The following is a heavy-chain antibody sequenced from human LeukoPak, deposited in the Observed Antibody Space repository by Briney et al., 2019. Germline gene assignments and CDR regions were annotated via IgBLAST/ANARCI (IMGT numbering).Heavy chain of an antibody. CDR2: ISSSSGYI. J-gene: IGHJ4*02. D-gene: IGHD3-22*01. CDR1: GFTFSSYS. V-gene: IGHV3-21*01. CDR3: ARDDYYYDSSGYSAGEDY. Sequence: PGGSLRLSCAASGFTFSSYSMNWVRQAPGKGLEWVSSISSSSGYIYYADSVKGRFTISRDNAKSSLYLQMNSLRAEDTAVYYCARDDYYYDSSGYSAGEDYWGQGTLVTVSS.